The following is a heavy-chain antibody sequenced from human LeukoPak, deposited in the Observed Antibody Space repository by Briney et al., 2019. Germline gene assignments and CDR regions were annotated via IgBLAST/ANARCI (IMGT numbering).Heavy chain of an antibody. J-gene: IGHJ4*02. CDR2: IIPIFGTA. Sequence: GASVTVSYKASGGTFSIYAISWVRQAPGQGLEWMGGIIPIFGTANYAQKFQGRVTITADESTSTAYMELSSLRSEDTAVYYCARLQYSYTGFDYWGQGTLVTVSS. CDR3: ARLQYSYTGFDY. D-gene: IGHD5-18*01. V-gene: IGHV1-69*13. CDR1: GGTFSIYA.